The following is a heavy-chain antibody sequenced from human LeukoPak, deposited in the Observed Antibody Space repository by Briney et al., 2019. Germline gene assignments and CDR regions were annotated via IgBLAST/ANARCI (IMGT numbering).Heavy chain of an antibody. CDR2: ISGSGGST. CDR3: AKDGTTTVTFDY. Sequence: GGSLRLSCAASGFTFSSYAMSWVRQAPGRGLEWVSVISGSGGSTYYRDSVKGRFAISRDNSKNTLYLQMNSLTAGDTAVYFCAKDGTTTVTFDYWGQGTLVTVSS. D-gene: IGHD4-11*01. CDR1: GFTFSSYA. J-gene: IGHJ4*02. V-gene: IGHV3-23*01.